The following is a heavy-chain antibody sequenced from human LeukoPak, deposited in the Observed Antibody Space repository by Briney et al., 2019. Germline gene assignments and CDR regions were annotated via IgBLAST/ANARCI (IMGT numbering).Heavy chain of an antibody. J-gene: IGHJ4*02. V-gene: IGHV3-30*14. Sequence: GRSLRLSCAASGFTFSSYAMHWVRQAPGKGLEWVAVISYDGSNKYYADSVKGRFTISRDNSKNTLYLQMNSLRAEDTAVYYCASSSSSGYYYSHTPTFDYWGQGTLVTVSS. D-gene: IGHD3-22*01. CDR3: ASSSSSGYYYSHTPTFDY. CDR1: GFTFSSYA. CDR2: ISYDGSNK.